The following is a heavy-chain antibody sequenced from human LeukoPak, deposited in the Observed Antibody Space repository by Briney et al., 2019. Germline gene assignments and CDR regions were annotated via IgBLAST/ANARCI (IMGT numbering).Heavy chain of an antibody. CDR2: IYYSGST. V-gene: IGHV4-39*01. CDR1: GGSISSSSYY. D-gene: IGHD2-2*01. J-gene: IGHJ4*02. CDR3: ARSYADYYFDY. Sequence: SETLSLTCTVSGGSISSSSYYWGWIRQPPGKGLEWIGSIYYSGSTYYDPSLKSRVTISVDTSKNQFSLKLSSVTAADTAVYYCARSYADYYFDYWGQGTLVTVSS.